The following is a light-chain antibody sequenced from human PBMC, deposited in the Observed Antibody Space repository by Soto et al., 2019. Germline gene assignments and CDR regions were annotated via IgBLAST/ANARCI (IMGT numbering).Light chain of an antibody. J-gene: IGKJ2*01. CDR2: GAS. CDR1: QKVGSE. Sequence: EIMMTQSPATLSVSPGHRATLSCCASQKVGSELAWYQQKPGQPPRLLIYGASTRATGVPARFSGSGSGTELTLTIRSRQSEDFAGYYCQQYKRGPYTVGQGTKREIK. V-gene: IGKV3-15*01. CDR3: QQYKRGPYT.